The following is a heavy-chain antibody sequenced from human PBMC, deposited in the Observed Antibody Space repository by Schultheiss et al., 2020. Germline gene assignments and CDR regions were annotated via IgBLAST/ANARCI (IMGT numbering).Heavy chain of an antibody. J-gene: IGHJ3*02. Sequence: SETLSLTCTVSGGSISSSSYYWGWIRQPPGKGLEWIGSIYYSGSTYYNPSLKSRVTISVDTSKNQFSLKLSSVTAADTAVYYCARDTLHAFDIWGQGTMVTVSS. CDR2: IYYSGST. CDR1: GGSISSSSYY. V-gene: IGHV4-39*02. CDR3: ARDTLHAFDI.